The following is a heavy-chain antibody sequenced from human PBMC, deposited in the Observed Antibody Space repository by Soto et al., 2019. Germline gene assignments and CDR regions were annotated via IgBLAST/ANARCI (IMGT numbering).Heavy chain of an antibody. J-gene: IGHJ6*02. D-gene: IGHD1-26*01. V-gene: IGHV4-34*12. CDR3: ARQRPTDGRWEFANYYGMDV. CDR1: GGSLSAYY. CDR2: IIHSEST. Sequence: SETLSLTCAVYGGSLSAYYWSWVRQPPGKGLEWIGEIIHSESTKYNPSLKSRVTISVDTSKNQFSLKLSSVTAADTAVYYCARQRPTDGRWEFANYYGMDVWGQGTPVTVSS.